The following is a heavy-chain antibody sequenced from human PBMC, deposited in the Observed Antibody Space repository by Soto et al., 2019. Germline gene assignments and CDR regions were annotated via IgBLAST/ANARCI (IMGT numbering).Heavy chain of an antibody. J-gene: IGHJ4*02. CDR2: MYHIGDS. Sequence: SETLSLTCAVSGGSISTDNWWSWVRPPPGKGLEWIGEMYHIGDSNFNPSLKSRVTVSVDKSKNQFSMQMASVTAADTALYYCTRASASSMLRGVVINWGRGTQVTAPQ. CDR1: GGSISTDNW. CDR3: TRASASSMLRGVVIN. D-gene: IGHD3-10*01. V-gene: IGHV4-4*02.